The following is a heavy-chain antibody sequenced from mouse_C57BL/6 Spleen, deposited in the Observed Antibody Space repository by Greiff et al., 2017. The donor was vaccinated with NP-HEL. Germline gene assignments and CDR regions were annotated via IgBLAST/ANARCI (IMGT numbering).Heavy chain of an antibody. J-gene: IGHJ4*01. Sequence: EVQLQQSGPELVKPGASVKIPCKASGYTFTDYNMDWVKQSHGKSLEWIGDINPNNGGTIYNQKFKGKATLTVDKSSSTAYMERRSLTSEDTAVYYCARYDDGYYYAMDYWGQGTSVTVSS. CDR1: GYTFTDYN. D-gene: IGHD2-3*01. CDR2: INPNNGGT. V-gene: IGHV1-18*01. CDR3: ARYDDGYYYAMDY.